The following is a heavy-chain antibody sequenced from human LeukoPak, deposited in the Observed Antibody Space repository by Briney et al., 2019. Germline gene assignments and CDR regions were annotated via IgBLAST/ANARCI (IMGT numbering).Heavy chain of an antibody. Sequence: NPSETLSLTCTVSGDSINSGSYFWNWIRQPAGKGLEWIGRIYTTGSTDYNPSLKSRVTISLDTSKNQFSLKLTSVTAADTAVYYCARDVFSSSSPPPWGPGTLVTVSS. CDR3: ARDVFSSSSPPP. D-gene: IGHD6-6*01. CDR1: GDSINSGSYF. CDR2: IYTTGST. J-gene: IGHJ5*02. V-gene: IGHV4-61*02.